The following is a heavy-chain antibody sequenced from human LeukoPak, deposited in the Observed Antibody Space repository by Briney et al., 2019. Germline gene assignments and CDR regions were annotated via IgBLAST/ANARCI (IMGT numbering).Heavy chain of an antibody. CDR1: GFTFSSYA. Sequence: GGSLRLSCSASGFTFSSYAMHWVRQAPGKGLEYVSAISSNGGSTYYADSVKGRFTISRDNSKNTLYLQISSLRAEDTAVYYCANGDPYSAFDYWGQGTLVTVSS. J-gene: IGHJ4*02. D-gene: IGHD2-21*02. CDR3: ANGDPYSAFDY. V-gene: IGHV3-64D*06. CDR2: ISSNGGST.